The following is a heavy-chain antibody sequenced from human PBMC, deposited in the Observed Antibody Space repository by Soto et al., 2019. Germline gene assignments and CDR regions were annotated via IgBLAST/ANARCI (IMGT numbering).Heavy chain of an antibody. J-gene: IGHJ4*02. CDR3: ARSGHNSGFFYYDY. V-gene: IGHV2-5*01. CDR1: GFSLSSTGVG. D-gene: IGHD3-22*01. CDR2: IDWNDDK. Sequence: QITLKESGPTLVKVTQTVTLTCTFSGFSLSSTGVGVGWIRQPPGKALEGLALIDWNDDKRYNPALKSRLTITKDTSKNQVVLTMTNMDPVDTATYYCARSGHNSGFFYYDYWGQGTLITVSS.